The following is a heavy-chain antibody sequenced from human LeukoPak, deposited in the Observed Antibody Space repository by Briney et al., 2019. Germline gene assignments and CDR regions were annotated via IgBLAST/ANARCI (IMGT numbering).Heavy chain of an antibody. CDR3: ARQTSYGMDV. J-gene: IGHJ6*02. Sequence: GGSLRLSCAASGFTFDDYGMSWVRQAPGKGLEWVSRIHNDGTNSFYADSVKGRFSISRDNAKNTLYLQMNSLRAEDTVVYYCARQTSYGMDVWGQGTTVTVSS. CDR1: GFTFDDYG. V-gene: IGHV3-74*01. CDR2: IHNDGTNS.